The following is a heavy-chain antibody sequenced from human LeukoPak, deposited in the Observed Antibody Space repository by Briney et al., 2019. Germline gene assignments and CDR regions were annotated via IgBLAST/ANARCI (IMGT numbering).Heavy chain of an antibody. V-gene: IGHV3-30*02. CDR3: AKDQGYSYGHSLDY. J-gene: IGHJ4*02. Sequence: GGSLRLSRAASGFTFSSYNMHWVRQAPGKGLEWVAHIRNDGSNKYYADSVKGRFTISRDNSKNTLYLQMNSLRAEDTAVYYCAKDQGYSYGHSLDYWGQGTLVTVSS. D-gene: IGHD5-18*01. CDR1: GFTFSSYN. CDR2: IRNDGSNK.